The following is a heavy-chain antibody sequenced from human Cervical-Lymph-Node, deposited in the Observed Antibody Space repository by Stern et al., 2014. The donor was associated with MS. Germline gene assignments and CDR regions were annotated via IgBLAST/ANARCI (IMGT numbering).Heavy chain of an antibody. D-gene: IGHD3-10*01. CDR2: IYNSGST. J-gene: IGHJ6*02. Sequence: QLQLQESGPGLVKPSQTLSLTCTVAGFSIRSADYARSWVRQRPGKGLEWIGYIYNSGSTDYNPSLKSRVTISLDMSKNQFSLKLTSVTVADTAVYYCARDRGKSSDGMDVWGQGTTVTVSS. V-gene: IGHV4-31*03. CDR1: GFSIRSADYA. CDR3: ARDRGKSSDGMDV.